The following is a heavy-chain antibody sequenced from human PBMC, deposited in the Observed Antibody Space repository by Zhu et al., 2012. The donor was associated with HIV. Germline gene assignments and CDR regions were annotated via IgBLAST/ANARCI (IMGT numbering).Heavy chain of an antibody. D-gene: IGHD3-22*01. J-gene: IGHJ4*02. V-gene: IGHV3-23*01. CDR1: GFTFSNYA. Sequence: EVQLLESGGGLVQPGGSLRLSCAASGFTFSNYAMTWVRQAPGKGLEWVSIIGWWGWSHSSIQTPWRADSPSPETTPRTMLFLQMNSLRAEDTAVYYCAKVTKDSGGYYLSSSSFDYWGQGTLVHRLL. CDR3: AKVTKDSGGYYLSSSSFDY. CDR2: IGWWGWSH.